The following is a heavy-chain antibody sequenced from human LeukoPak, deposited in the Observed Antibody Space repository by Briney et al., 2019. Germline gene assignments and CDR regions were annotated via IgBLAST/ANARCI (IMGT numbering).Heavy chain of an antibody. J-gene: IGHJ3*02. CDR2: IYYSGST. CDR1: GGSISSYY. Sequence: SETLSLTCTVSGGSISSYYWSWIRQPPGKGLEWIGYIYYSGSTNYNPSLKSRVTISVDTSKNQFPLKLSSVTAADTAVYYCARVRLSWELLHSYDAFDIWGQGTMVTVSS. CDR3: ARVRLSWELLHSYDAFDI. D-gene: IGHD1-26*01. V-gene: IGHV4-59*01.